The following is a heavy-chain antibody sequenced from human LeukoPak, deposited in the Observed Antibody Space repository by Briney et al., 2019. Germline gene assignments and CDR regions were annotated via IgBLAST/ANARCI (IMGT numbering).Heavy chain of an antibody. V-gene: IGHV3-23*01. J-gene: IGHJ4*02. D-gene: IGHD5-24*01. CDR2: ISGIGSNI. CDR1: GFTFSNYA. CDR3: ATNRDGYNY. Sequence: GGSLRLSCAASGFTFSNYAMTWVRQAPGKGLEWVSSISGIGSNIYYADSVKGRFTISRDNSKNTQHVQMNSLRAEDTAIYYCATNRDGYNYWGQGTLVTVSS.